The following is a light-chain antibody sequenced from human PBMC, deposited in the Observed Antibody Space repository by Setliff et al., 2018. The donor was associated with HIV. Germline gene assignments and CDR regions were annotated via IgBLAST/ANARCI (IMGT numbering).Light chain of an antibody. CDR3: CSYAGSYTYV. Sequence: QSVLTQPRSVSGSPGQSVTISCTGTSSDVGGYNYVSWYQQHPGKAPKLMIHDFSKRPSGVPDRFSGSKSGNTASLTISGLQAEGEADYYCCSYAGSYTYVFGTGTKGTVL. CDR1: SSDVGGYNY. V-gene: IGLV2-11*01. J-gene: IGLJ1*01. CDR2: DFS.